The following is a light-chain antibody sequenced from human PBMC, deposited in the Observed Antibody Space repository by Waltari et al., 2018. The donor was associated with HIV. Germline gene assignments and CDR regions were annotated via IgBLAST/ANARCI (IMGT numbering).Light chain of an antibody. V-gene: IGLV3-25*03. CDR2: KDN. J-gene: IGLJ2*01. Sequence: SYELTQPPSVSVSPGQTARITCSGDALAKQYAYWYQQKPGQAPVVVIYKDNGRPTGIPERFSGSTSGTTVTLTISGVQAEDEADYYCQSADSSGTYVVFGGGTKLTVL. CDR3: QSADSSGTYVV. CDR1: ALAKQY.